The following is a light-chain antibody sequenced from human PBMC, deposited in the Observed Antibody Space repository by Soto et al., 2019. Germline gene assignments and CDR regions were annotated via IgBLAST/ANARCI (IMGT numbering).Light chain of an antibody. J-gene: IGKJ2*01. CDR3: QQYSGYSYT. CDR1: QSIGTW. V-gene: IGKV1-5*03. CDR2: NAS. Sequence: DIQMTQSPSTLSASVGDRVTITCRASQSIGTWWAAYQQKPGKAADLLIYNASSLQTGVPARFSGSGSWTDFTLTISSLQPDDFAAYYCQQYSGYSYTFGEGTRLEIK.